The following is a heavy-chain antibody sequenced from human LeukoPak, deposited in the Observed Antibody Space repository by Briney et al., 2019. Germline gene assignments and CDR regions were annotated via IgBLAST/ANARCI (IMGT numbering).Heavy chain of an antibody. J-gene: IGHJ3*02. Sequence: PSETLSLTCTVSGGPTSSYYWSWIRQPPGKGLEWIGYISYSGSTNYNPPLRSRVTISVDTSKNQFSLKLSSVTAADTAVYYCARSGDYYDSSGYFSWTFDSWGQGTMVTVSS. CDR1: GGPTSSYY. CDR3: ARSGDYYDSSGYFSWTFDS. CDR2: ISYSGST. D-gene: IGHD3-22*01. V-gene: IGHV4-59*01.